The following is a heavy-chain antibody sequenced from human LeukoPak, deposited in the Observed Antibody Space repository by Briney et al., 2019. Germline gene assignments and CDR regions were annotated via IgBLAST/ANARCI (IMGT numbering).Heavy chain of an antibody. CDR3: TRGPPSGCFDY. CDR1: GDTFSGQS. D-gene: IGHD6-19*01. Sequence: GASVKVSCKASGDTFSGQSLFLHWVRQAPGRGFEWMGWINPKTGATKFAQQFQGRVTVTRDTSINTDYMELSGLTSDDSAVYYCTRGPPSGCFDYWGQGTLVTVSS. J-gene: IGHJ4*02. CDR2: INPKTGAT. V-gene: IGHV1-2*02.